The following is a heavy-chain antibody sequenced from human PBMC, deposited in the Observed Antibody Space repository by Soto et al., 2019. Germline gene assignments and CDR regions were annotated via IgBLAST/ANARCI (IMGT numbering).Heavy chain of an antibody. J-gene: IGHJ4*02. V-gene: IGHV3-30-3*01. CDR1: GFTFSSYA. CDR2: ISYDGSNK. Sequence: GGSLRLSCAASGFTFSSYAMHWVRQAPGKGLEWVAVISYDGSNKYYADSVKGRFTISRDNSKNTLYLQMNSLRAEDTAVYYCARDPDGNLPALYYFDYWGQGTLVTVSS. D-gene: IGHD2-15*01. CDR3: ARDPDGNLPALYYFDY.